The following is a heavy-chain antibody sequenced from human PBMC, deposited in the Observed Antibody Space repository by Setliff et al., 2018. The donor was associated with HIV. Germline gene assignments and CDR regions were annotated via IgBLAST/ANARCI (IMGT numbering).Heavy chain of an antibody. CDR2: IIPILETT. CDR1: GGTFSSYG. Sequence: VASVKVSCKASGGTFSSYGIDWVRQAPGQGLEWVGGIIPILETTNSAQRFQGRVTITTDESTSTAYMELSSLRSEDTAVYYCARSRNTTARGQYYFDYWGQGTLVTVSS. CDR3: ARSRNTTARGQYYFDY. D-gene: IGHD6-6*01. J-gene: IGHJ4*02. V-gene: IGHV1-69*05.